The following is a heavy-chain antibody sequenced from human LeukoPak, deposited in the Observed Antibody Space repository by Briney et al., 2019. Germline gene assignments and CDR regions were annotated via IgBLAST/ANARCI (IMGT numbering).Heavy chain of an antibody. CDR1: GFTFSSYT. CDR3: MTGADY. CDR2: ISGSGANT. J-gene: IGHJ4*02. V-gene: IGHV3-23*01. Sequence: PGGSLRLSCAASGFTFSSYTMNWVRQAPGKGLEWVSAISGSGANTYYADSVKGRFTISRDNSKNTLYLQMNSLKTEDTAVYYCMTGADYWGQGTLVTVSS.